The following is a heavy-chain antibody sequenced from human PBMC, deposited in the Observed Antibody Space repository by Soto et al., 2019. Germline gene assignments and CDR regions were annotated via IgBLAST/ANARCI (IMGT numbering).Heavy chain of an antibody. CDR3: ARVPAAMPGYYMDV. J-gene: IGHJ6*03. CDR2: ISSSSSYI. D-gene: IGHD2-2*01. V-gene: IGHV3-21*01. Sequence: GGSLRLSCAASGFTFSSYSMNWVRQAPGKGLEWVSSISSSSSYIYYADSVKGRLTISRDNAKNSLYLQMNSLRAEDTAAYYCARVPAAMPGYYMDVWGKGTTVTVSS. CDR1: GFTFSSYS.